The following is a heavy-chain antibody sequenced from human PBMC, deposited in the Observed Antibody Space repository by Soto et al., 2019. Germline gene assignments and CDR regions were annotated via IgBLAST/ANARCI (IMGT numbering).Heavy chain of an antibody. Sequence: SETLSLTCTVSGASISSGDYFWSWIRQSPGKGLQWIGYIYDSGSSYYNPSLKSRVTMSVDTSKNQFSLKLSSVTAADTAVYYCASEKGYISGPKNFDYWGQGTLVTVSS. D-gene: IGHD5-12*01. CDR3: ASEKGYISGPKNFDY. J-gene: IGHJ4*02. CDR2: IYDSGSS. V-gene: IGHV4-30-4*01. CDR1: GASISSGDYF.